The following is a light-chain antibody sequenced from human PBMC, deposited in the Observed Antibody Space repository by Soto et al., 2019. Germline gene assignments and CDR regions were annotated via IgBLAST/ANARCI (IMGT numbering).Light chain of an antibody. CDR1: SSDVGAYNF. V-gene: IGLV2-14*01. J-gene: IGLJ1*01. CDR2: EVS. Sequence: QAVRTQPASVSGSPGQSITISCSGTSSDVGAYNFASWYQQHPDKAPKLMISEVSNRPSGVSDRFSGSKSGNTASLTISGLQAEDEADYYCASLTTTNFVFGTGTKVTVL. CDR3: ASLTTTNFV.